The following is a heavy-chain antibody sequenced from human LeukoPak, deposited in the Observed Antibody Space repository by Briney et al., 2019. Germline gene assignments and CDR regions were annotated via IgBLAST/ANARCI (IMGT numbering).Heavy chain of an antibody. J-gene: IGHJ5*02. CDR1: GYTFTGYY. V-gene: IGHV1-2*02. CDR2: INFNSGGT. D-gene: IGHD3-10*01. CDR3: ARDNTKFVSGSYFFDP. Sequence: ASVKVSCKASGYTFTGYYVHWVRQAPGQGLEWMGWINFNSGGTNCAQNFQGRVTMTWDTSISTAYMELSRLRSDDTAVYYCARDNTKFVSGSYFFDPWGQGTLVTVSS.